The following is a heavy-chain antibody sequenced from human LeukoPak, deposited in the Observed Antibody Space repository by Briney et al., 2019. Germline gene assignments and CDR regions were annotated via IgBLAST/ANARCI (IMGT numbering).Heavy chain of an antibody. CDR3: ARSGESRQTLFYYYYMDV. Sequence: PSETLSLTCTVSGGSISSHYWSWIRQPPGKGLEWIGYIYYSGSTNYNPSLKSRVTISVDTSKNQFSLKLSSVAAADTAVYYCARSGESRQTLFYYYYMDVWGKGTTVTVSS. CDR2: IYYSGST. D-gene: IGHD5-12*01. CDR1: GGSISSHY. J-gene: IGHJ6*03. V-gene: IGHV4-59*11.